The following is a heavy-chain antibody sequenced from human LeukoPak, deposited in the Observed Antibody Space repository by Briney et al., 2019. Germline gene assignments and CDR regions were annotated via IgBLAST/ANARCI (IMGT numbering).Heavy chain of an antibody. Sequence: GASVKVSCKASGYTFTSYDINWVRQATGQGLEWMGWMNPNSGNTGYAQKFQGRVTMTRNTSISTAYMELSSLRAEDTAVYYCAKTNYDFWSGDKNWFDPWGQGTLVTVSS. CDR2: MNPNSGNT. CDR3: AKTNYDFWSGDKNWFDP. D-gene: IGHD3-3*01. J-gene: IGHJ5*02. V-gene: IGHV1-8*01. CDR1: GYTFTSYD.